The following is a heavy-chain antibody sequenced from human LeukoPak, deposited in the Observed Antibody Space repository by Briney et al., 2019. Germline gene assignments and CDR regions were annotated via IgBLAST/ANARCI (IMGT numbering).Heavy chain of an antibody. CDR2: INSDGSRT. Sequence: PGTSLRLSCVGSGFTFSSYGMNWVRHAPGKGLLWVSRINSDGSRTYYADSVKGRFTISRDNAKNTLYLQMNSLRAEDTAVYYCTRDFDYPWGLGTMVTVSS. V-gene: IGHV3-74*01. J-gene: IGHJ3*01. CDR1: GFTFSSYG. CDR3: TRDFDYP. D-gene: IGHD3-9*01.